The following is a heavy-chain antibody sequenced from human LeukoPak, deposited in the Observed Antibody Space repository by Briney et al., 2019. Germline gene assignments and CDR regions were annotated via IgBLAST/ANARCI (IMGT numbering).Heavy chain of an antibody. CDR3: ARGPLRDGGPY. Sequence: PGGSLRLSCAASGFTFSSYWMSWVRQAPGKGLEWVSHISGSGSSTYYADSVKGRFTISRDNAKNSLYLQMNSLRAEDTAMYYCARGPLRDGGPYWGQGTLVTVSS. J-gene: IGHJ4*02. V-gene: IGHV3-48*04. CDR1: GFTFSSYW. CDR2: ISGSGSST. D-gene: IGHD3-10*01.